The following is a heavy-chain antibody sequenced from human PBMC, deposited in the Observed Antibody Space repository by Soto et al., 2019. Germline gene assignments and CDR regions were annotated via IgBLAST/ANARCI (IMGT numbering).Heavy chain of an antibody. D-gene: IGHD2-2*02. Sequence: GASLKISCKCSGYSFTSYWISWVRQMPGKGLEWMGRIDPSDSYTNYSPSFQGHVTISADKSISTAYLQWSSLKASDTAMYYCARTYWRRTSGYTSYSGMDGCGKGNKVTV. CDR1: GYSFTSYW. CDR2: IDPSDSYT. V-gene: IGHV5-10-1*01. CDR3: ARTYWRRTSGYTSYSGMDG. J-gene: IGHJ6*04.